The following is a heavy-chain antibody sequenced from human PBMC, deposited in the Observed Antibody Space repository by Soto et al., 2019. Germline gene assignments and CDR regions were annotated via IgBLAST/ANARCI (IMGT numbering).Heavy chain of an antibody. CDR1: GGTFSSYA. D-gene: IGHD2-21*02. CDR2: IIPIFGTA. Sequence: VASVKVSCKASGGTFSSYAISWVRQAPGQGLEWMGGIIPIFGTANYAQKFQGRVTITADESTSTAYMELSSLRSEDTAVYYCARAHIVVVTAIISGGIYWFDPWGQGTLVTVSS. CDR3: ARAHIVVVTAIISGGIYWFDP. J-gene: IGHJ5*02. V-gene: IGHV1-69*13.